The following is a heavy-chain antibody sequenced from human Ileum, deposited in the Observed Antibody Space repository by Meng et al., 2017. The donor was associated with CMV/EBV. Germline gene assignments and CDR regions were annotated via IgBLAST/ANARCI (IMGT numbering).Heavy chain of an antibody. J-gene: IGHJ5*02. CDR3: AKYSGPSRWFDP. V-gene: IGHV4-30-4*01. Sequence: VQLQKAGPGLVKPSQTLSPTCTVSGASITNDDYYWSWIRQPPGKGLEWIGYIYYNGITYYNPSLKSRIAILVDTSKSQFSLIVSSVTAADTAVYYCAKYSGPSRWFDPWGQGTLVTVSS. CDR1: GASITNDDYY. D-gene: IGHD5-12*01. CDR2: IYYNGIT.